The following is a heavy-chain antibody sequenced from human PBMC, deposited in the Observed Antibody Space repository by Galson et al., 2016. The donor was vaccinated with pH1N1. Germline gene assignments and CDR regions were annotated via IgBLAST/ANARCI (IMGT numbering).Heavy chain of an antibody. J-gene: IGHJ6*02. CDR2: ISPDSGGT. CDR1: TYSFSGYY. CDR3: ATSSPHITGTTGFFGLDV. Sequence: SVKVSCKASTYSFSGYYIHWVRQAPGQGLEWMGWISPDSGGTVYAQKFQDWVPMTWDTSISTTYMEVTRLTSDDTAVYFCATSSPHITGTTGFFGLDVWGQGTTVTVSS. D-gene: IGHD1-7*01. V-gene: IGHV1-2*04.